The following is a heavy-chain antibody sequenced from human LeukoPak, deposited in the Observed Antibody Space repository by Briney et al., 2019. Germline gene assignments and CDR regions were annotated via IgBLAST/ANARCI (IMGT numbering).Heavy chain of an antibody. Sequence: PGGSLRLSCAASGFTFSSYWMSWVRQAPGKGLEWVANIKQDGSEKYYVDSVKGRFTISRDNAKNSLYLQMNSLRAEDTAVYYCARDGLTTALSFDYWGQGTLVTVSS. J-gene: IGHJ4*02. D-gene: IGHD4-17*01. V-gene: IGHV3-7*01. CDR1: GFTFSSYW. CDR3: ARDGLTTALSFDY. CDR2: IKQDGSEK.